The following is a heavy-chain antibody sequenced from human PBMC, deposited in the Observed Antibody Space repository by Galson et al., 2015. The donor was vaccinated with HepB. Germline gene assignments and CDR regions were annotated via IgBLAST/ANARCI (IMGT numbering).Heavy chain of an antibody. J-gene: IGHJ4*02. CDR2: IGELTTDT. Sequence: SLRLSCAASGFTFRRSGMNWVRQAPGMGLEWVSTIGELTTDTHYADSVKGRFAISRDNSRNTVYLQMTTLRAEDTAIYYCATWETEHFDFWGQGTLVIVSS. V-gene: IGHV3-23*01. D-gene: IGHD1-26*01. CDR3: ATWETEHFDF. CDR1: GFTFRRSG.